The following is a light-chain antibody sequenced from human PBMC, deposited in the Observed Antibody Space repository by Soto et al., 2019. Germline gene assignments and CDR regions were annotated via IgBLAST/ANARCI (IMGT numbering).Light chain of an antibody. V-gene: IGKV1-8*01. CDR1: QGISSY. CDR2: AAS. J-gene: IGKJ1*01. CDR3: HQYSSYPRT. Sequence: AIRMTQSPSSFSASTGDRVTITCRASQGISSYLAWYQQKPGKAPKLLIYAASTVQSGVPSRFSGSGSGTDFTLTISCLQSEDLTTYYCHQYSSYPRTFGQGTKVEIK.